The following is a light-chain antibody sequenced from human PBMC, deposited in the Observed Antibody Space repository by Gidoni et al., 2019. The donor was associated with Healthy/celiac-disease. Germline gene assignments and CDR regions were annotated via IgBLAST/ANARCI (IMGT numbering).Light chain of an antibody. J-gene: IGKJ4*01. CDR2: GAS. V-gene: IGKV3-20*01. Sequence: EIVLTQSPGTLSLSPGERATLYCRASQSVGRDFLAWFQQKPGQAPRLLIRGASSRAPGIPDRFSGSGSVTDFSLTISRVDPEDFAVYYCQQYASSPITFGGGTKVDVK. CDR3: QQYASSPIT. CDR1: QSVGRDF.